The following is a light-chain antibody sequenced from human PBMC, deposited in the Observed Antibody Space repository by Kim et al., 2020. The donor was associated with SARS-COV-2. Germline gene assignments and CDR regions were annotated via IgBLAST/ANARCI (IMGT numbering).Light chain of an antibody. CDR2: GTS. CDR1: QIVSTN. V-gene: IGKV3-15*01. Sequence: SVSPGAKATRSCRASQIVSTNVAWYQQKPGQAPRLLMYGTSTRATGIPGRFSGSGSGTEFTLTISSLQSEDFAVYYCQQYNNFRTFGQGTKVDIK. CDR3: QQYNNFRT. J-gene: IGKJ1*01.